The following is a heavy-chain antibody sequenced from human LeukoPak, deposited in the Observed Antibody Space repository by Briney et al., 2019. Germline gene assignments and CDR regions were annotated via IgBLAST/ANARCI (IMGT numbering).Heavy chain of an antibody. CDR1: GFTFNNSA. V-gene: IGHV3-23*01. CDR3: TKFDY. Sequence: PGGSLRLSCAASGFTFNNSAISWVRQTPGTGLEWVSTISTSDGSTFFADSVKGRFTISRDNSKNTLFLQMNSLRAEDTALYYCTKFDYWGQGALVTVSS. J-gene: IGHJ4*02. CDR2: ISTSDGST.